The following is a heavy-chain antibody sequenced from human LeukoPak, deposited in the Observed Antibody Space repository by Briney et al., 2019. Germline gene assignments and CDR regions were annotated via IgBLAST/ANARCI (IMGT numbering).Heavy chain of an antibody. J-gene: IGHJ4*02. D-gene: IGHD1-26*01. CDR3: AKDIWGSRSGSYFDY. CDR2: IWYGENNK. V-gene: IGHV3-30*02. Sequence: GGSLRLSCAASGFTFSSYGMHWVRQAPGKGLEWVAVIWYGENNKYYADSVKGRFTISRDNSKSTLYLQMNSLRAEDTAVYYCAKDIWGSRSGSYFDYWGQGTLVTVSS. CDR1: GFTFSSYG.